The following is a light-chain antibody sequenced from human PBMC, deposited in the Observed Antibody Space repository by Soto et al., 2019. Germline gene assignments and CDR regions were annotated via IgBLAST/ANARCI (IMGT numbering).Light chain of an antibody. J-gene: IGLJ2*01. CDR1: NSNIGSTYD. CDR2: ANN. V-gene: IGLV1-40*01. CDR3: QSYDRSLTVVV. Sequence: QAVVTQPPSVSGAPGQRVTISCTGSNSNIGSTYDVQWYQQLTRTSSRLVIYANNNLPSGVSDRFSGSRSGSSASLAIAGLQHEDEADDYCQSYDRSLTVVVFGGGTKVTVL.